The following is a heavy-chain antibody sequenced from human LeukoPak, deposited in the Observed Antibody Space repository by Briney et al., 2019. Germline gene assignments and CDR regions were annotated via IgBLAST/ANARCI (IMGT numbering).Heavy chain of an antibody. V-gene: IGHV1-18*01. CDR1: GYTFTSYG. CDR2: ISAYNGNT. Sequence: ASVTVTCKPSGYTFTSYGISWLRQAPGQGLEWMGWISAYNGNTNYAQKLQGRGTMTTDTSTSTAYMELRSLRSDDTAVYYCARARGPDPNNFDYRGQGTLVSVSS. CDR3: ARARGPDPNNFDY. J-gene: IGHJ4*02.